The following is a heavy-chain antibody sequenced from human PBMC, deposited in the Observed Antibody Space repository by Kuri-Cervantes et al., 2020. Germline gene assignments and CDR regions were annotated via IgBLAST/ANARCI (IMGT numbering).Heavy chain of an antibody. J-gene: IGHJ5*02. Sequence: GGSLRLSCAASGFTFSDYALHWVRQAPAKGLEWVALISYDEDKNYYADSVKGRFAISRDNSKNALYLQMNSLRPEDTAVYYCARSRSGYSSTWYKNTGFDPWGQGTLVTVSS. CDR1: GFTFSDYA. D-gene: IGHD6-13*01. CDR3: ARSRSGYSSTWYKNTGFDP. V-gene: IGHV3-30*01. CDR2: ISYDEDKN.